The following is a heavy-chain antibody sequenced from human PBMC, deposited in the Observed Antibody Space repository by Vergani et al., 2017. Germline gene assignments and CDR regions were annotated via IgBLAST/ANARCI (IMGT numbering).Heavy chain of an antibody. CDR1: GASINNDFYY. CDR3: ARDRDSSGWYPYRTGFDP. CDR2: IYVSGIT. Sequence: QVQLQESGPGLVKPSQTLSLTCTVSGASINNDFYYWHWIRQPAGKGLEWIGRIYVSGITDYNSSLQSRVSMSVDTSKNQFSLTLTSVTAADTAVYYCARDRDSSGWYPYRTGFDPWGQGTLVTVSS. J-gene: IGHJ5*02. D-gene: IGHD6-19*01. V-gene: IGHV4-61*02.